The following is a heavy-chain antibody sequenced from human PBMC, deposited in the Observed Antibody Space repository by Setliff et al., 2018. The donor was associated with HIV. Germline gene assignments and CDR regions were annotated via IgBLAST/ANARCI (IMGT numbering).Heavy chain of an antibody. CDR3: VNPSGAMGDFDS. D-gene: IGHD3-16*01. J-gene: IGHJ4*02. CDR1: GYTFINYG. V-gene: IGHV1-18*04. Sequence: ASVKVSCKTSGYTFINYGITWVRQAPGQGLEWMGWISPYNDYTNYEQSLQGRVRMTTDTSTRTAYMDLRSLRSNDTAVYYCVNPSGAMGDFDSWGQGTLVTVSS. CDR2: ISPYNDYT.